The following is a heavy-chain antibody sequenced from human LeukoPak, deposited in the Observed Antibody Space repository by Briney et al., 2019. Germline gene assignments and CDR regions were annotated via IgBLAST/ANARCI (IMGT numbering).Heavy chain of an antibody. D-gene: IGHD3-10*01. CDR2: INHSGST. Sequence: SETLSLTCAVYGGPFSDYYWTWIRQPPGKGLEWIGEINHSGSTNYIPSLKSRVTIPVDTSKNQFSLRLYSVTAADTAVYYCARGKWPGSYHFMDVWGKGTTVTVS. CDR1: GGPFSDYY. J-gene: IGHJ6*03. V-gene: IGHV4-34*01. CDR3: ARGKWPGSYHFMDV.